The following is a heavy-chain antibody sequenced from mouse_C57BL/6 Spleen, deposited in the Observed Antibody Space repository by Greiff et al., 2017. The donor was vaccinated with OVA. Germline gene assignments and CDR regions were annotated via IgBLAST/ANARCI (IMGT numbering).Heavy chain of an antibody. V-gene: IGHV1-50*01. Sequence: QVQLQQPGAELVKPGASVKLSCKASGYTFTSYWMQWVKQRPGQGLEWIGEIDPSDSYTNYNQKFKGKATLTVDTSSSTAYMQLSSLTSEDSAVYYCALELPRPGWGQGTLVTVSA. J-gene: IGHJ3*01. CDR2: IDPSDSYT. CDR3: ALELPRPG. D-gene: IGHD1-1*01. CDR1: GYTFTSYW.